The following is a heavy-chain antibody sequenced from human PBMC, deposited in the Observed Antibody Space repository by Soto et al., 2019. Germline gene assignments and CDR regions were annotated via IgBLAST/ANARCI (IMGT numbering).Heavy chain of an antibody. Sequence: EVQLVESGGGLVQPGGSLRLSCAASGLTVSSNYMSWVRQAPGKGLEWVSVIYSGGSTYYADSVKGRFTISRDNSKNTLYLQMNSLRAEDTAVYYCAREAITGTTGDYWGQGTLVTVSS. CDR2: IYSGGST. V-gene: IGHV3-66*01. D-gene: IGHD1-7*01. CDR3: AREAITGTTGDY. CDR1: GLTVSSNY. J-gene: IGHJ4*02.